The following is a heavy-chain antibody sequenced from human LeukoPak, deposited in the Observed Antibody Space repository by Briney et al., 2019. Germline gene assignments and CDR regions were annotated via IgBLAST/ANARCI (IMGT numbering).Heavy chain of an antibody. CDR1: GFTFSSYW. V-gene: IGHV3-74*01. D-gene: IGHD3-22*01. CDR3: ARETDSSGYYIDY. Sequence: SGGSLRLSCAASGFTFSSYWMHWVRQVPGKGLVWVSRINSDGSGTTYADSVKGRFTISRDNPKNTLYLQMNSLRAEDTAVYYCARETDSSGYYIDYWGQGILVTVSS. CDR2: INSDGSGT. J-gene: IGHJ4*02.